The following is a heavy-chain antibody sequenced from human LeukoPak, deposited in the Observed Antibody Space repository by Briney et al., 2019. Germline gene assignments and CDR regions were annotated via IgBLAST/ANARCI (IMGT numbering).Heavy chain of an antibody. CDR3: ARDGDLGIFDY. D-gene: IGHD3-16*01. V-gene: IGHV4-4*07. Sequence: SETLSLTCTVSGGSISSYYWSWIRQPAGKGLEWIGRIYTSGSTNYNPSPKSRVTMSVDTSKNQFSLKLSSVTAADTAAYYCARDGDLGIFDYWGQGTLVTVSS. CDR1: GGSISSYY. J-gene: IGHJ4*02. CDR2: IYTSGST.